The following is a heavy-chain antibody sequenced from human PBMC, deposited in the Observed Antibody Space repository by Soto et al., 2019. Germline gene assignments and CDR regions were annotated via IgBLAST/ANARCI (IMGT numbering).Heavy chain of an antibody. V-gene: IGHV3-23*01. J-gene: IGHJ4*02. CDR1: GFTFSSYA. CDR2: FNGRGDNT. Sequence: GGSLRLSCAASGFTFSSYAMSWVRQAPGKGPEWVSTFNGRGDNTYYADSVKGRFTISRDNSKDTLYLQMNSLRAEDTAVYYCAKEGRSGYYYGVADYWGQGTLVTVSS. CDR3: AKEGRSGYYYGVADY. D-gene: IGHD3-3*01.